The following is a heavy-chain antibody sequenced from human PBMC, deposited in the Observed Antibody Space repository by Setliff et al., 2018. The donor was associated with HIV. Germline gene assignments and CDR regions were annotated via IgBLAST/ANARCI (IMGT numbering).Heavy chain of an antibody. J-gene: IGHJ6*02. Sequence: SVKVSCKTSGGTFSNYGTNWVRQAPGQGLEWMGRIIPRFDITNYPQKFQGRVTITRDTFASIAYMELSSLRSEDTAVYYCARPDSRWYARGRDPLYGLDVWGQGTTVTVSS. CDR2: IIPRFDIT. D-gene: IGHD6-13*01. CDR3: ARPDSRWYARGRDPLYGLDV. CDR1: GGTFSNYG. V-gene: IGHV1-69*04.